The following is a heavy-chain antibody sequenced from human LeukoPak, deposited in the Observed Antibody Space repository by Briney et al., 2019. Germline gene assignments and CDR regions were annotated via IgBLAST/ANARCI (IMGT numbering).Heavy chain of an antibody. D-gene: IGHD3/OR15-3a*01. CDR1: GLTVRSHY. Sequence: GGPLRLPCGASGLTVRSHYMGCVRQAPGEGLEFVSIIYRCGSTYYADSVKDRFILSRDDSKNIVFLQMNSLRAEDEAVYYCTKSKGGGDSWTEKRYYHGMDVWGRGTTVTVSS. CDR2: IYRCGST. J-gene: IGHJ6*02. V-gene: IGHV3-53*01. CDR3: TKSKGGGDSWTEKRYYHGMDV.